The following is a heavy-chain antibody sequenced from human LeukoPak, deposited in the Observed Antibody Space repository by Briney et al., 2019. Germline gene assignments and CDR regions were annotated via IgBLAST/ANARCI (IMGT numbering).Heavy chain of an antibody. CDR1: GFTFSSYW. J-gene: IGHJ6*03. D-gene: IGHD1-26*01. CDR3: ARDPYNGRYGDYHYYYMDV. Sequence: GGSLRLSCAASGFTFSSYWMHWVRQAPGKGLVWVSRINSDGSSTSYADSVKGRFTISRDNAKNSLYLQMNSLRAEDTAVYYCARDPYNGRYGDYHYYYMDVWGKGTTVTISS. V-gene: IGHV3-74*01. CDR2: INSDGSST.